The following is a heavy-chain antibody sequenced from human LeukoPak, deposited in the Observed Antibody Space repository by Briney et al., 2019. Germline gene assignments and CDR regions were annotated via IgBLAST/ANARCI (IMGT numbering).Heavy chain of an antibody. J-gene: IGHJ3*02. Sequence: SETPSLTYTVSGGSISSYYWSWIRQPPGKGLEWIGYIYYSGSTNYNPSLKSRVTISVDTSKNQFSLKLSSVTAADTAVYYCARHLAGGSDAFDIWGQGTMVTVSS. CDR2: IYYSGST. V-gene: IGHV4-59*08. CDR3: ARHLAGGSDAFDI. CDR1: GGSISSYY. D-gene: IGHD1-26*01.